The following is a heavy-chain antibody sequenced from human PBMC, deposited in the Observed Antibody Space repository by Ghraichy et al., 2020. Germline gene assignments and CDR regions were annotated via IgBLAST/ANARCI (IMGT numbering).Heavy chain of an antibody. CDR2: SSGSGGST. D-gene: IGHD5-24*01. J-gene: IGHJ4*02. Sequence: GGSLRLSCAASGFTFISYAMSWVRQAPGKGLEWVSASSGSGGSTYYAASVKGRFTISRDNSKNTLYLQMNSLRAEDTTVYYCGTDNREDGYNYAAIDYWGQVTLVTVSS. V-gene: IGHV3-23*01. CDR3: GTDNREDGYNYAAIDY. CDR1: GFTFISYA.